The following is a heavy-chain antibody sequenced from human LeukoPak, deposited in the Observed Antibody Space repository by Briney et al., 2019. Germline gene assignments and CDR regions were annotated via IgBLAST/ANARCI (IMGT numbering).Heavy chain of an antibody. D-gene: IGHD1-26*01. CDR1: GVTLSSYA. CDR3: AKDGTVGASYWYFDL. Sequence: PGGSLRLSCAASGVTLSSYAMSWARQAPGKGLEWVSGISSSGSGGNTYYADSVKGRFTISRDNSKNTLFLHMNTLRAEDTAIYYWAKDGTVGASYWYFDLWGRGTLVTVSS. V-gene: IGHV3-23*01. CDR2: ISSSGSGGNT. J-gene: IGHJ2*01.